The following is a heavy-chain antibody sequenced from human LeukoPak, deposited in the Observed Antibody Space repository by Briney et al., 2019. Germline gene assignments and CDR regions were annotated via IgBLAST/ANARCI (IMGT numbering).Heavy chain of an antibody. V-gene: IGHV3-23*01. Sequence: RGSLRLSCAASGFTFTSYSMSWVRQAPGQGLEWVSWINNVGDSTYYAYSLKGRFTISKDNSKNTPYLHMNRLSDEGTALYEFARERGWYFYLWGSGILVTVSS. CDR3: ARERGWYFYL. J-gene: IGHJ2*01. CDR2: INNVGDST. CDR1: GFTFTSYS.